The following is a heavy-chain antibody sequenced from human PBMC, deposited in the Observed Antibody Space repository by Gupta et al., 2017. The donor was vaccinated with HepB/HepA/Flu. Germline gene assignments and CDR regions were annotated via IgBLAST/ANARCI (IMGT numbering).Heavy chain of an antibody. V-gene: IGHV3-30*18. Sequence: QEQLVDSGGGVVQPRRSLRLSCGASGFSFMNYGMHWVRQAPGKGLEWVALISNDGGDKKYADSVKGRFTISRDNSKNWLYLQMNSLRGEDTAVYYCAKEGLWNGFYYGANVWGQGTTVTVS. CDR1: GFSFMNYG. CDR3: AKEGLWNGFYYGANV. J-gene: IGHJ6*02. CDR2: ISNDGGDK. D-gene: IGHD3-22*01.